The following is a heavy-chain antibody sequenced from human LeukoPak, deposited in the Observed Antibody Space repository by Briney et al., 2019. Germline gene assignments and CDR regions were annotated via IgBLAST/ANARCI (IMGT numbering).Heavy chain of an antibody. D-gene: IGHD3-22*01. CDR3: ARVPPIAYDSSGYYFSYYFDY. CDR2: INPSGGST. J-gene: IGHJ4*02. V-gene: IGHV1-46*01. CDR1: GYTFTSYY. Sequence: VKVSCKASGYTFTSYYMHWVRQAPGQGLEWMGIINPSGGSTSYAQKFQGRVTMTRDTSTSTVYMELSSLRSEDTAVYYCARVPPIAYDSSGYYFSYYFDYWGQRTLVTVSS.